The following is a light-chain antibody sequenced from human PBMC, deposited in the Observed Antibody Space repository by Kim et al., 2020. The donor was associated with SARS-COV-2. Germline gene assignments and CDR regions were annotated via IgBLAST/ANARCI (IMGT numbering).Light chain of an antibody. V-gene: IGKV1-16*02. CDR3: QQYNSYPLT. CDR1: QGIRNY. Sequence: DIQMTQSPSSLSASVGDRVTITCRASQGIRNYLDWFQQKPGKARKSLIYAASSLQSGVPSKFSGSGSGTDFTLTISSLQPEDFATYYCQQYNSYPLTFGGGTKVDIK. J-gene: IGKJ4*01. CDR2: AAS.